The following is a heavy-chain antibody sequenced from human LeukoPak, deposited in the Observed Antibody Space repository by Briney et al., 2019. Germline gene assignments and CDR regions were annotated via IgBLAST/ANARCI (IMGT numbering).Heavy chain of an antibody. CDR1: GFTFSSYA. CDR2: ISGSGGST. V-gene: IGHV3-23*01. D-gene: IGHD6-6*01. CDR3: AKMPIVSISYRPVSLDY. Sequence: GGSLRLFCAASGFTFSSYAMSWVRQAPGKGLEWVSFISGSGGSTYNADSVKGRFTISRDNSKNTLCLQMNSLRVEDTAVYYCAKMPIVSISYRPVSLDYWGLGTLVTVSS. J-gene: IGHJ4*02.